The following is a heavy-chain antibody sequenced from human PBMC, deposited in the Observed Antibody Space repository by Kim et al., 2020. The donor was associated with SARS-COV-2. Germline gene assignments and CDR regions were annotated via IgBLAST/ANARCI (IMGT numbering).Heavy chain of an antibody. D-gene: IGHD6-19*01. CDR1: GFTFSSYG. Sequence: GGSLRLSCAASGFTFSSYGMHWVRQAPGKGLEWVAVIWYDGSNKYYADSVKGRFTISRDNSKNTLYLQMNSLRAEDTAVYYCARDSWGSSGWYPDYWGQGTLVTVSS. CDR2: IWYDGSNK. J-gene: IGHJ4*02. CDR3: ARDSWGSSGWYPDY. V-gene: IGHV3-33*01.